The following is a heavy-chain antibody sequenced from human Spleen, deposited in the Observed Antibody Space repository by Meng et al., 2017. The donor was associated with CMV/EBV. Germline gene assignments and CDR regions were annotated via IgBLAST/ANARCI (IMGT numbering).Heavy chain of an antibody. CDR2: IRYDGSNK. D-gene: IGHD3-22*01. CDR1: GFTFSSYG. J-gene: IGHJ4*02. Sequence: GESLKISCAASGFTFSSYGMHWVRQAPGKGLEWVAFIRYDGSNKYYADSVKGRFTISRDNSKNTLYLQMNSLRAEDTAVYYCAKDIRSPEYYDSSGLEYWGQGTLVTVSS. V-gene: IGHV3-30*02. CDR3: AKDIRSPEYYDSSGLEY.